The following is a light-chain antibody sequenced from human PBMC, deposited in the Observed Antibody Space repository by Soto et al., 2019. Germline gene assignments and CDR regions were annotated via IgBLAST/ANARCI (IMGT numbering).Light chain of an antibody. Sequence: EIVMTQSPATPSVSPGERATLSCRASQSVSSNLAWYQQKPGQAPRLLIYVASTRATGIPARFSGSGSGTEFTLTISSLQSEDFAVYYCQQYNNWPWTFGQGTKVEIK. CDR3: QQYNNWPWT. V-gene: IGKV3-15*01. CDR1: QSVSSN. J-gene: IGKJ1*01. CDR2: VAS.